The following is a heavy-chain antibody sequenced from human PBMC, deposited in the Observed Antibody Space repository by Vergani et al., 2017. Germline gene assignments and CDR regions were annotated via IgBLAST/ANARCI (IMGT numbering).Heavy chain of an antibody. D-gene: IGHD3-10*01. Sequence: QEQLVQSGSELKKPGASVKVSCKASGYTFTSYDINWVRQATGQGLEWMGWMNPNSGNTGYAQKFQGRVTITRNTSISTAYMELSSLRSEDTAVYYCASVSMVRGVIITGGMDVWGQGTTVTVSS. V-gene: IGHV1-8*03. CDR1: GYTFTSYD. J-gene: IGHJ6*02. CDR3: ASVSMVRGVIITGGMDV. CDR2: MNPNSGNT.